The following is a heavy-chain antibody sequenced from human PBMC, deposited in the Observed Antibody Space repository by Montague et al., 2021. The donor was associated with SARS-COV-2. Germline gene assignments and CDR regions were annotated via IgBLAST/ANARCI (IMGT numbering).Heavy chain of an antibody. CDR3: ARDNENIVVVPAGFDAFDI. J-gene: IGHJ3*02. V-gene: IGHV3-30*04. CDR1: GFTFSPYA. D-gene: IGHD2-2*01. Sequence: SLRLSGAASGFTFSPYAMHWVRQAPGKGLEWVALISYGGTKQNYSDSVXGRFTISRDDSKKTVYLQMNSLRAEDTAVYYCARDNENIVVVPAGFDAFDIWGQGTMVTVSS. CDR2: ISYGGTKQ.